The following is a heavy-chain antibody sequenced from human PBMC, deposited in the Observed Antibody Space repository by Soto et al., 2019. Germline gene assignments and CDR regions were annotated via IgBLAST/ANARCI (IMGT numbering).Heavy chain of an antibody. CDR3: AKDPWGDYGGNLRSY. CDR2: ISGSGGST. V-gene: IGHV3-23*01. Sequence: GGSLRLSCAASGFTFSSYAMSWVRQAPGKGLEWVSAISGSGGSTYYADSVKGRFTISRDNSKNTLYLQMNSLRAEDTAVYYCAKDPWGDYGGNLRSYWGQGTLVTVSS. D-gene: IGHD4-17*01. J-gene: IGHJ4*02. CDR1: GFTFSSYA.